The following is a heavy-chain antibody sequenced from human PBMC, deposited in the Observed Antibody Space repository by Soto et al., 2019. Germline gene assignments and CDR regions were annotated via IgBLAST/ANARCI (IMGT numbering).Heavy chain of an antibody. CDR3: ARGEYGNYYCCGMDV. CDR1: GGSISSYY. Sequence: PSETLSLTCTVSGGSISSYYWSWIRQPPGKGLEGIGYIYYSGITNYNPSLKSRVTISVDTSKNQLSLKLSSVTAADTAVYYCARGEYGNYYCCGMDVWGQGPTVTVSS. D-gene: IGHD3-10*01. J-gene: IGHJ6*01. V-gene: IGHV4-59*01. CDR2: IYYSGIT.